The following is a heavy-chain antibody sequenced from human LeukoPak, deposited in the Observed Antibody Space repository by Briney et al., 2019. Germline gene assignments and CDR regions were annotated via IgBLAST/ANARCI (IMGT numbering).Heavy chain of an antibody. Sequence: QPGGSLRLSCAASGFTVSSNYMSWVRQAPGKGLGWVSVIYSGGSTYYADSVKGRFTISRDNSKNTLYLQMNSLRAEDTAVYYCARDQVVGAPGAFDIWGQGTMVTVSS. D-gene: IGHD1-26*01. CDR2: IYSGGST. J-gene: IGHJ3*02. CDR1: GFTVSSNY. V-gene: IGHV3-53*01. CDR3: ARDQVVGAPGAFDI.